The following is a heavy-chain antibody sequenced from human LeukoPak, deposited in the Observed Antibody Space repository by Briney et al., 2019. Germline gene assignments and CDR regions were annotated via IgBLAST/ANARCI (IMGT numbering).Heavy chain of an antibody. D-gene: IGHD6-19*01. V-gene: IGHV1-2*02. CDR2: INPNSGVT. Sequence: ASVKVSCKASGYTFTGYYMHWVRQAPGQGLEWMGWINPNSGVTNYAQKFQGRVTMTRDTSITTAYMDLNRLRSHDTAVYYCARDRISVAGPDYWGQGTLVTASS. CDR3: ARDRISVAGPDY. J-gene: IGHJ4*02. CDR1: GYTFTGYY.